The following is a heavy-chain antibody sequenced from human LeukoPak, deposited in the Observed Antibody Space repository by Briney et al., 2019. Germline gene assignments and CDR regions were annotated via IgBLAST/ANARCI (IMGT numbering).Heavy chain of an antibody. V-gene: IGHV4-4*07. Sequence: SETLSLTCTVSGGSISSYYWSWVRQPAGKGMEWVGRIYTSGSNNYNPSLKRRVTMSVDTSKNQFSLKLSSVTAADTAVYYCARGGETRTRNAFDIWGQGTMVTVSS. D-gene: IGHD3-10*01. CDR1: GGSISSYY. CDR3: ARGGETRTRNAFDI. J-gene: IGHJ3*02. CDR2: IYTSGSN.